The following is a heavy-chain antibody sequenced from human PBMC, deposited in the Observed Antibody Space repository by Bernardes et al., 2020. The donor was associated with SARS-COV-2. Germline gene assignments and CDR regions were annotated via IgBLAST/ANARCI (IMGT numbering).Heavy chain of an antibody. CDR2: FYYRGRYSGIS. D-gene: IGHD3-3*01. J-gene: IGHJ6*02. CDR3: AGGNFFEYLSLVDV. Sequence: TLSLTCTFPGASVNNVNFAWSWIRQPPGKGLEWLGYFYYRGRYSGISNHNPSLKSRVTISGDTSKNQFSLKLSSVTAADTAVYYCAGGNFFEYLSLVDVWGQGTTVIVSS. V-gene: IGHV4-61*01. CDR1: GASVNNVNFA.